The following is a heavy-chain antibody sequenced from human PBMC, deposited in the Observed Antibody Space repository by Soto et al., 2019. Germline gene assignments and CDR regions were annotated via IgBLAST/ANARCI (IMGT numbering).Heavy chain of an antibody. D-gene: IGHD1-26*01. Sequence: GASVKVSCKASGYTFTSYAMHWVRQAPGQRLEWMGWINAGNGNTKYSQKFQGRVTITRDTSASTAYMELSSLRSEDTAVYYCARDSLVGATHYNWFDPSGQGTLVTVSS. CDR3: ARDSLVGATHYNWFDP. J-gene: IGHJ5*02. CDR2: INAGNGNT. V-gene: IGHV1-3*01. CDR1: GYTFTSYA.